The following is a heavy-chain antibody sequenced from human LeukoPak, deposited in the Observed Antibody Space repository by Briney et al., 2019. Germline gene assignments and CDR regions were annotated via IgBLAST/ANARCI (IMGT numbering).Heavy chain of an antibody. J-gene: IGHJ4*02. CDR2: IYYSGST. CDR3: AREGYYDSSGLFYLDPFDY. Sequence: PSETLSLTCTVSGGSISSSSYYWGWIRQPPGKGLEWIGSIYYSGSTYYNPSLKSRVTISVDTSKNQFSLKLSSVTAADTAVYYCAREGYYDSSGLFYLDPFDYWGQGTLVTVSS. D-gene: IGHD3-22*01. CDR1: GGSISSSSYY. V-gene: IGHV4-39*07.